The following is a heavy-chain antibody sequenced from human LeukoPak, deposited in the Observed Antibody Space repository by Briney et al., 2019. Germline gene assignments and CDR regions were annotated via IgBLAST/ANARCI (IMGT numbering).Heavy chain of an antibody. J-gene: IGHJ4*02. CDR3: ARLRGSYSSDY. CDR1: GFTFSSFW. V-gene: IGHV3-7*01. CDR2: IKQDGSEK. Sequence: GGSLRLSCAASGFTFSSFWMSWVRQAPGKGLGGVANIKQDGSEKYYVDSVKGRLTISRDNAMNSLYLQMNSLRAEDTAVYYCARLRGSYSSDYWGQGTLVTVSS. D-gene: IGHD1-26*01.